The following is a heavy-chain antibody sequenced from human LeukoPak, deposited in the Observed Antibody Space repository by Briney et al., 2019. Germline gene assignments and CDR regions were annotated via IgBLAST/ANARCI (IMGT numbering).Heavy chain of an antibody. V-gene: IGHV3-23*01. J-gene: IGHJ4*02. D-gene: IGHD3-22*01. CDR1: GFTFSSYE. CDR2: ISGSGSST. Sequence: GGSLRLSCAASGFTFSSYEMNWVRQAPGKGLEWVSAISGSGSSTYYAASVKGRFTISRDNSKNTPYLRMNSLRAEDTAVYYCAKGRAGNYYYDSSDYWGQGTLVTVSS. CDR3: AKGRAGNYYYDSSDY.